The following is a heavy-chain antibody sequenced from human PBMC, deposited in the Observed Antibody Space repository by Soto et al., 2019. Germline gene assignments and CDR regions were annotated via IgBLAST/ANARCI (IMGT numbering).Heavy chain of an antibody. J-gene: IGHJ6*02. V-gene: IGHV4-4*02. CDR2: IYHSGST. CDR1: GGSISSSNW. D-gene: IGHD1-26*01. CDR3: ARVSGSYYYGMDV. Sequence: QVQLQESGPGLVKPSGTLSLTCAVSGGSISSSNWWSWVRQPPGKGLEWIGEIYHSGSTNYNPSLKSRVNXSXDXXENQFSLKLSSVTAADTAVYYCARVSGSYYYGMDVWGQGTTVTVSS.